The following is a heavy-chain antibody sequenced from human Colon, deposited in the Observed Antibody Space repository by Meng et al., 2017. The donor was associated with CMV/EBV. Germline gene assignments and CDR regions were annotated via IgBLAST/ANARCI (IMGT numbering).Heavy chain of an antibody. Sequence: GESLKISCAASGVTFSSYEMTWVRQAPGKGLEWVSYISSSGSTIYYADSVKGRFTISRDNAKNSLYLQMNSLRAEDTAVYYCARDRGTRLTSGGYYYYYGMDVWGQGTTVTVSS. V-gene: IGHV3-48*03. CDR3: ARDRGTRLTSGGYYYYYGMDV. CDR1: GVTFSSYE. CDR2: ISSSGSTI. J-gene: IGHJ6*02. D-gene: IGHD3-16*01.